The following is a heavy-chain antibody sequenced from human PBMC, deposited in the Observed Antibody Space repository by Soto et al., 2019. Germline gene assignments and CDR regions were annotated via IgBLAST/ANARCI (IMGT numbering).Heavy chain of an antibody. CDR2: IYYSGST. CDR1: GGSISSGGYY. J-gene: IGHJ3*02. CDR3: AREGTATVTEAGAFDI. Sequence: SETLSLTCTVSGGSISSGGYYWSWIRQHPGKGLEWIGYIYYSGSTYYNPSLKSRVTISVDTSKNQFSLKLSSVTAADTAVYYCAREGTATVTEAGAFDIWGQGTMVTVSS. D-gene: IGHD4-17*01. V-gene: IGHV4-31*03.